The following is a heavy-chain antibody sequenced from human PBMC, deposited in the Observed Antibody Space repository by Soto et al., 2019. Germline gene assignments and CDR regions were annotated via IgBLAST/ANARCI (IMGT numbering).Heavy chain of an antibody. Sequence: QVQLVQSGAEVKKPGASVKVSCKASGYTFTGYYMNWVRQAPGQGLEWMGWINANSGGTNYAQKFQGRVTMTRDTYISTAYMELSRLRSDDTAVYYCARTNRGYYYDSSGIHYWGQGTLVTVSS. J-gene: IGHJ4*02. CDR3: ARTNRGYYYDSSGIHY. CDR1: GYTFTGYY. V-gene: IGHV1-2*02. CDR2: INANSGGT. D-gene: IGHD3-22*01.